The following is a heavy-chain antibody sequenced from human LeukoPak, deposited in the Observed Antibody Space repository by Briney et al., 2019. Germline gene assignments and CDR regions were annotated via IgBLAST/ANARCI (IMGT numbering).Heavy chain of an antibody. CDR2: IYSGGST. Sequence: GGSLRLSCAASGFTVSSNYMSWVRQAPGKGLEWVSVIYSGGSTYYADSVKGRFTISRDNSKNTLYLQMNSPRAEDTAVYYCARQRVENYYYGMDVWGQGTTVTVSS. V-gene: IGHV3-53*01. D-gene: IGHD2-15*01. J-gene: IGHJ6*02. CDR1: GFTVSSNY. CDR3: ARQRVENYYYGMDV.